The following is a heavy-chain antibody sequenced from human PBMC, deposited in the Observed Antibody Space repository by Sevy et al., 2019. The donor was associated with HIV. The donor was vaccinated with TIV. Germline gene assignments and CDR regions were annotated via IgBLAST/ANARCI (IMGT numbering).Heavy chain of an antibody. Sequence: GGSLRLSCAASGFTFSRYAMNWVRQAPGKGLEWVSGISGSGGSGDKTNYADSVKGRFTISRDDSENSLYLQLNSLRAEDTAIYYCARKYDTSGYFDYWGQGTLVTVS. D-gene: IGHD3-22*01. CDR1: GFTFSRYA. V-gene: IGHV3-23*01. CDR2: ISGSGGSGDKT. CDR3: ARKYDTSGYFDY. J-gene: IGHJ4*02.